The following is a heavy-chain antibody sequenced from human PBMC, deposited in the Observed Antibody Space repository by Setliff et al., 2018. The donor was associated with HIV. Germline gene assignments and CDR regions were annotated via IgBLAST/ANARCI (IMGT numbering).Heavy chain of an antibody. Sequence: ASVKVSCKTSGYNFKGHYIHWVRQAPGQGLEWMGQINPNTGKTKFTQKFQDRVTVTRDTSINTVYMDLVRLRYDDTAIYYCAGGFFSGTYHYSDFWGQGSLVTVSS. CDR3: AGGFFSGTYHYSDF. CDR1: GYNFKGHY. J-gene: IGHJ4*01. V-gene: IGHV1-2*06. D-gene: IGHD1-26*01. CDR2: INPNTGKT.